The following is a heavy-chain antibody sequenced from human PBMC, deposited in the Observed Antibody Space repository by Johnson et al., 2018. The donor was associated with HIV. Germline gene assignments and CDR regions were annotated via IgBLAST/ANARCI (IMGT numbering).Heavy chain of an antibody. CDR3: AKDTIVGATAETGDDAFDI. CDR1: GFTFSSYA. Sequence: QVQLVESGGGVVQPGRSLRLSCAASGFTFSSYAMHWVRQAPGKGLEWVAVISYDGSNQYYADSVKGRFTISRDNSKNTVFLQMNSLRAEDTAVYYCAKDTIVGATAETGDDAFDIWGQGTMVTVSS. V-gene: IGHV3-30*04. J-gene: IGHJ3*02. CDR2: ISYDGSNQ. D-gene: IGHD1-26*01.